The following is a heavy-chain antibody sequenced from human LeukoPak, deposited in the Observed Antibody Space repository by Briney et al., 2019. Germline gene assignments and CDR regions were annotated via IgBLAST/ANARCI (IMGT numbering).Heavy chain of an antibody. V-gene: IGHV3-30-3*01. J-gene: IGHJ4*02. CDR3: ARRGSSGCFDY. D-gene: IGHD6-19*01. CDR2: ISYDESSR. Sequence: GRPLRLSCAASGFTFNTYTIHWVRQAPGKGLEWVAVISYDESSRYYADSVKGRFTISRDNSKNTLYLQMNSLRAEDTAVYYCARRGSSGCFDYWGQGTLVTVSS. CDR1: GFTFNTYT.